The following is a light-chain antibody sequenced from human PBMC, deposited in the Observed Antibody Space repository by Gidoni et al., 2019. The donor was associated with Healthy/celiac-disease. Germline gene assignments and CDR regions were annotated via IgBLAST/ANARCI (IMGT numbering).Light chain of an antibody. Sequence: DIQMTQSPSSLSASVGDRVTITCRASQSISSYLNWYQQKPGKAHKLLSYAASSLQSGVPSRFSGSGSGTDFTLTINSLQPGEFATYYCQQSYSTPWTFGQXTKVEIK. J-gene: IGKJ1*01. CDR3: QQSYSTPWT. CDR1: QSISSY. CDR2: AAS. V-gene: IGKV1-39*01.